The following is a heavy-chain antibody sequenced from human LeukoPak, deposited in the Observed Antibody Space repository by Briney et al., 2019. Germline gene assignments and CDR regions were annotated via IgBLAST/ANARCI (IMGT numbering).Heavy chain of an antibody. D-gene: IGHD2-21*02. CDR2: IYYSGST. CDR3: ARVVVTANLLLFDY. V-gene: IGHV4-31*03. J-gene: IGHJ4*02. Sequence: SQTLSLTCTVSGGSISSGGYYWSWIRQHPGKGLEWIGYIYYSGSTYYNPSLKSRVTISVDTSKNQFSLKLSSVTAADTAVYCCARVVVTANLLLFDYWGQGTLVTVSS. CDR1: GGSISSGGYY.